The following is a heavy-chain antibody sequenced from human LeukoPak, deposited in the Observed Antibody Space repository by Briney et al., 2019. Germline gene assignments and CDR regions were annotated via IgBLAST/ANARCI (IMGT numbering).Heavy chain of an antibody. CDR3: AKRSVTKNLYFDY. D-gene: IGHD4-17*01. Sequence: GGSLRLSCAASGFTFNSYGMHWVRQAPGKGLQWVSSVSASGGTTYYADSVKGRFTISRDNSRNTLYLQMNNLRAEDTAVYFCAKRSVTKNLYFDYWGQGTLVTVSS. CDR2: VSASGGTT. J-gene: IGHJ4*02. V-gene: IGHV3-23*01. CDR1: GFTFNSYG.